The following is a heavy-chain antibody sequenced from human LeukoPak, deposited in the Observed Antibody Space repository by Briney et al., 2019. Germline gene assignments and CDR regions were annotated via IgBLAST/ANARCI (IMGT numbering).Heavy chain of an antibody. CDR3: ARSLTMVRGVLDY. D-gene: IGHD3-10*01. V-gene: IGHV1-2*02. Sequence: GASVKVSCKASGYTFTGYYMHWVRQAPGQGLEWMGWINPNSGGTNYAQKFQGRVTITADKSTSTAYMELSSLRSEDTAVYYCARSLTMVRGVLDYWGQGTLVTVSS. J-gene: IGHJ4*02. CDR1: GYTFTGYY. CDR2: INPNSGGT.